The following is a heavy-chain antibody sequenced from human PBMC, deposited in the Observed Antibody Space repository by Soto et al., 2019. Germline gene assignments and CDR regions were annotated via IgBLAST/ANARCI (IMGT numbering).Heavy chain of an antibody. Sequence: QITLKESGPALVKPTQTLTLTCTFSGFSLSTSGVGVGWIRQPPGEALEWLALIYWDDYKHFSPSLESRLTITKYPSKNQVVLTMPHMDPVDTATYFFLHKGGGDRILDYWGQGTLVTVSS. V-gene: IGHV2-5*02. CDR3: LHKGGGDRILDY. D-gene: IGHD3-16*01. CDR1: GFSLSTSGVG. J-gene: IGHJ4*02. CDR2: IYWDDYK.